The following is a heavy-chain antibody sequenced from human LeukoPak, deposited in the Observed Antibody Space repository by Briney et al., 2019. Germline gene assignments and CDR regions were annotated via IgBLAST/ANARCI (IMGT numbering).Heavy chain of an antibody. CDR3: ARVASTTSCFDY. J-gene: IGHJ4*02. V-gene: IGHV4-39*07. CDR1: GGSISRSSYY. Sequence: SETLSLTCTVSGGSISRSSYYWAWIRQPPGKGLDWIGNIFHSGITYSNPSLKSRVTISVDTSKNQFSLNLSSVTAADTAVYFCARVASTTSCFDYWGQGILVTVSS. CDR2: IFHSGIT. D-gene: IGHD2-2*01.